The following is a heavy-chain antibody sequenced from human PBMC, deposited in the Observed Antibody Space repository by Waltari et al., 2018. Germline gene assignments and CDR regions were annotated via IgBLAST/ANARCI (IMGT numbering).Heavy chain of an antibody. J-gene: IGHJ5*02. CDR1: GFTFSTYA. V-gene: IGHV3-23*01. CDR3: AKRAYSSSWFWFDP. Sequence: EVQLLESGGGLVQPGGSLRLSCAASGFTFSTYAMSWVRQAPGKGLGWVSAISDNSRSTYYADSVKGRFTISRDNSKNALYLQMNSLRAEDTAVYYCAKRAYSSSWFWFDPWGQGTLVTVSS. CDR2: ISDNSRST. D-gene: IGHD6-13*01.